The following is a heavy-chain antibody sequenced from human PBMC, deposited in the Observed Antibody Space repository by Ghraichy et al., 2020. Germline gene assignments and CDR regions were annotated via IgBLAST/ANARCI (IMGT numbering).Heavy chain of an antibody. CDR2: IYRSGIT. V-gene: IGHV4-38-2*02. J-gene: IGHJ4*02. CDR1: GYSISSGYY. CDR3: ARVTYSDISGHI. Sequence: ESLNISCTVSGYSISSGYYWGWIRQPPGKGLEWIGNIYRSGITYYNPSLQSRVTMSVDTSKNQFSLKLTSVTAADTAVYYCARVTYSDISGHIWGQGTLVTVSS. D-gene: IGHD3-22*01.